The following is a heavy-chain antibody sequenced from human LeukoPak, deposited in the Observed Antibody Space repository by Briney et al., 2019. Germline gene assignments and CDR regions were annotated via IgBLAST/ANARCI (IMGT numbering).Heavy chain of an antibody. V-gene: IGHV3-49*04. CDR1: GGSISSYY. J-gene: IGHJ4*02. CDR2: IRNKAYRGTT. Sequence: LSLTCTVSGGSISSYYWSWVRQAPGKGLEWVGFIRNKAYRGTTEYAASVKGRFTISRDDSKSIAYLQMNSLKTEDTAIYYCTRGWTNFDYWGQGTLVSVSS. D-gene: IGHD2-8*01. CDR3: TRGWTNFDY.